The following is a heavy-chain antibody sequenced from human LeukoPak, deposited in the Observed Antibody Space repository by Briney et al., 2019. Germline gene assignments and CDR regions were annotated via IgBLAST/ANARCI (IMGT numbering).Heavy chain of an antibody. CDR3: ARRPNAFDI. Sequence: SGGSLRLSCAASGFTFINYAMYWVRQAPGKGLEWVSGISASGGSTEYADSVKGRFTFSRDTSENTLFLQMNNLRADDTAVYYCARRPNAFDIWGQGTVVTVSS. V-gene: IGHV3-23*01. CDR2: ISASGGST. J-gene: IGHJ3*02. D-gene: IGHD6-6*01. CDR1: GFTFINYA.